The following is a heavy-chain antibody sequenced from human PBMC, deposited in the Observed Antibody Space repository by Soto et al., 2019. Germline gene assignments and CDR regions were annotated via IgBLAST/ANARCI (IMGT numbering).Heavy chain of an antibody. CDR3: ARVNTTLVDHFDC. V-gene: IGHV3-53*01. CDR2: MHRGGST. D-gene: IGHD5-18*01. J-gene: IGHJ4*02. Sequence: GWSLRLSCVVSGFSVIGSSIFWVRQATGKGLEWVSLMHRGGSTDNADSVKGRFTTSRDKSKNTLYLHMNGLRVEDTAVYYCARVNTTLVDHFDCWGQGTLVTVSS. CDR1: GFSVIGSS.